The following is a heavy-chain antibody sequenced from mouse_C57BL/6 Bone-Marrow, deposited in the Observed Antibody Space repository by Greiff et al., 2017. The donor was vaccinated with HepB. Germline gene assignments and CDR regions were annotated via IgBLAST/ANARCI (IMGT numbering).Heavy chain of an antibody. Sequence: ESGPGLVKPSQSLSLTCSVTGYSITSGYYWNWIRQFPGNKLEWMGYISYDGSNNYNPSLKNRISITRDTSKNQFFLKLNSVTTEDTATYYCARALIPWFAYWGQGTLVTVSA. J-gene: IGHJ3*01. CDR1: GYSITSGYY. CDR2: ISYDGSN. CDR3: ARALIPWFAY. D-gene: IGHD6-1*01. V-gene: IGHV3-6*01.